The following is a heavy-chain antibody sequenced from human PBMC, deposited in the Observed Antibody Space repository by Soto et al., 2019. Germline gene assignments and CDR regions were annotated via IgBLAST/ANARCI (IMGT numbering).Heavy chain of an antibody. Sequence: PGESLKISCQASGKTFTNYWIGWVRQMPGKGLEWMGIIYLGDSDTRYSPSFQGQVTMSADKSSSTAYLQWRSLKASDTAIYYCARCLALAVRPLAGRMNFYGMDVWGQGTTVTVSS. J-gene: IGHJ6*02. CDR3: ARCLALAVRPLAGRMNFYGMDV. CDR2: IYLGDSDT. CDR1: GKTFTNYW. V-gene: IGHV5-51*01. D-gene: IGHD6-6*01.